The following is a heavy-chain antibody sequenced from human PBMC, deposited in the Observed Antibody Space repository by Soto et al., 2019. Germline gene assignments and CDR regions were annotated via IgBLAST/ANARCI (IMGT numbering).Heavy chain of an antibody. CDR2: INPNTGNP. D-gene: IGHD1-26*01. J-gene: IGHJ4*01. Sequence: QVQLVQSGSESMQPGASVKVSCKGSGYNFNSHSINWLRQAPGQGLEWMGWINPNTGNPTYVQGFTGRFVFSVDTSCSTVYLQIFSLKADDSAVYYCARERASGSFDYWRHGTLVTVSS. V-gene: IGHV7-4-1*01. CDR1: GYNFNSHS. CDR3: ARERASGSFDY.